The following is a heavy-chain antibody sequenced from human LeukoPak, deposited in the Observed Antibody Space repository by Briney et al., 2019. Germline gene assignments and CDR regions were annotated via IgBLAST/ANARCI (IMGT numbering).Heavy chain of an antibody. CDR3: ARDQTMVVVVPAAIGY. V-gene: IGHV1-18*01. J-gene: IGHJ4*02. Sequence: ASVKVSCKASGYTFTSYGISWVRQAPGQGLEWMGWISAYNGNTNYAQKLQGRVTMTTDTSTGTAYMELRSLRSDDTAVYYCARDQTMVVVVPAAIGYWGQGTLVTVSS. CDR1: GYTFTSYG. CDR2: ISAYNGNT. D-gene: IGHD2-2*01.